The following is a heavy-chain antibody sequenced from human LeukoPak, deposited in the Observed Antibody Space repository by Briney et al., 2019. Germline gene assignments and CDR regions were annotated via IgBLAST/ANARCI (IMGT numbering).Heavy chain of an antibody. CDR1: GFTFSSYA. CDR3: AKEAGCSSTSCYYYFDY. V-gene: IGHV3-30-3*01. CDR2: ISYDGSNK. Sequence: PGRSLRLSCAASGFTFSSYAMNWVRQAPGKGLEWVALISYDGSNKNYADSVKGRFTISRDNSKNTLYLQMNSLRAEDTAVYYCAKEAGCSSTSCYYYFDYWGQGTLVTVSS. J-gene: IGHJ4*02. D-gene: IGHD2-2*01.